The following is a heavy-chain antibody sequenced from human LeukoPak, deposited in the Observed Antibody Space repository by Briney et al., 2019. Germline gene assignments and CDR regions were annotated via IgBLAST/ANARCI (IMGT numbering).Heavy chain of an antibody. CDR3: ARQSLYPLPDH. CDR1: GGSISSSSYF. CDR2: IYYSGSA. J-gene: IGHJ4*02. D-gene: IGHD3-16*01. Sequence: PSETLSLTCTVSGGSISSSSYFWGWIRQLPGKGLEWIGTIYYSGSAHYHPSLKSRVSISVDASKNQFSLKLSSVTAADTAVYYCARQSLYPLPDHWGPGTLVTVSS. V-gene: IGHV4-39*01.